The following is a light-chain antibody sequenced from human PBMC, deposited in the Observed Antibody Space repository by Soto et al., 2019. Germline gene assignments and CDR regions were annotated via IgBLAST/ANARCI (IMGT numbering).Light chain of an antibody. CDR3: SSSTNTNTWV. V-gene: IGLV2-14*01. J-gene: IGLJ3*02. CDR2: GVS. CDR1: SSDIGGYNR. Sequence: QSVLTQPASVSGSPGQSITISCTGSSSDIGGYNRVCWYQQHPDKAPKLLIYGVSNRPSEVSNRFSGSKSGNTASLTISGLQAEDEAVYYCSSSTNTNTWVFGGGTKLTVL.